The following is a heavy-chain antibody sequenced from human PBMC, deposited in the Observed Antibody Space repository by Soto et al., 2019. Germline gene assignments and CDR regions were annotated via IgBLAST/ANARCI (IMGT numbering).Heavy chain of an antibody. CDR3: AKSGRWYLGDYFDY. D-gene: IGHD6-13*01. Sequence: EVPLLESGGGLVQPGGSLRLSCAASGFTFTSHALSWVRQAPGRGLERVAAISGGGDRTEFADSVKGRFVISRDNSQNTIYLQLNSLRVEDTAVYYCAKSGRWYLGDYFDYWGQGTLVTVSS. CDR1: GFTFTSHA. CDR2: ISGGGDRT. V-gene: IGHV3-23*01. J-gene: IGHJ4*02.